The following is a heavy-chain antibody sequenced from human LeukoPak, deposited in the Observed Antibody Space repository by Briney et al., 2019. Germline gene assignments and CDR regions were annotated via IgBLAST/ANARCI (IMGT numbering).Heavy chain of an antibody. CDR1: GCIFTNYA. CDR3: ARGKAITIFGVVKQITFDY. CDR2: INAGNDDT. D-gene: IGHD3-3*01. V-gene: IGHV1-3*01. Sequence: GASVKVSCKASGCIFTNYAFHWVRQAPGQRLEWLGWINAGNDDTRYSQKFQDRVTITRDTSASAAYMELSSLAPDDTSVYYCARGKAITIFGVVKQITFDYWGQGTLVTVSS. J-gene: IGHJ4*02.